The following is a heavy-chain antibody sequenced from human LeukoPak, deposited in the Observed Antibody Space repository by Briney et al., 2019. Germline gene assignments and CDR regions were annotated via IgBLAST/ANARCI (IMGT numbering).Heavy chain of an antibody. J-gene: IGHJ5*02. CDR2: IYYTGIT. D-gene: IGHD3-3*01. Sequence: KPSETLSLTCTVSGGSISSSSGYWGWIRQPPEKGLEWIATIYYTGITYYNPSLKSRVTISVDTSRNQFSLRLSSVTAADTAVYYCARRPSGYALSWLDPWGQGTLVTVSS. CDR1: GGSISSSSGY. V-gene: IGHV4-39*01. CDR3: ARRPSGYALSWLDP.